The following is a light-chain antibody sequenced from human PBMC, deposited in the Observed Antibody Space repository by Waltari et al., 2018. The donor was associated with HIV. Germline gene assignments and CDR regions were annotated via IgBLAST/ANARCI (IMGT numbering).Light chain of an antibody. J-gene: IGKJ2*01. CDR2: GAS. V-gene: IGKV3-20*01. Sequence: EFVLTQSPGTLALSPGQRAILSCRASQSLTSNSLAWYQQKPGQAPRLLIYGASSRATGIPDRFSGSGSGTDFTLTISRLEPEDFAVYYCQQYGNSPYTFGQGTKLEIK. CDR1: QSLTSNS. CDR3: QQYGNSPYT.